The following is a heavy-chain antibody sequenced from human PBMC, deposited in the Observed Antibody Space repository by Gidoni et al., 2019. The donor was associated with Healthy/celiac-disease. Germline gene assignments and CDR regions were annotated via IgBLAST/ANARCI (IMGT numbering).Heavy chain of an antibody. CDR2: INSDGSST. D-gene: IGHD3-10*01. J-gene: IGHJ6*02. V-gene: IGHV3-74*01. CDR3: ARDKGLVTMVRGVKRYYYYGMDV. Sequence: LVWVSRINSDGSSTSYADSVKGRFTISRDNAKNTLYLQMNSLRAEDTAVYYCARDKGLVTMVRGVKRYYYYGMDVWGQGTTVTVSS.